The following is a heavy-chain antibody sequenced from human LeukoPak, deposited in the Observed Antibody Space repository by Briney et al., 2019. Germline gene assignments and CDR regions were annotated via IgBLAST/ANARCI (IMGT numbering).Heavy chain of an antibody. D-gene: IGHD3-9*01. CDR1: GGSLSGNF. CDR3: ARGHTLGGYYKQKYYYYGMDV. J-gene: IGHJ6*02. CDR2: ISHSGST. V-gene: IGHV4-34*01. Sequence: SETLSLTCAVYGGSLSGNFWRWIRQPPGKGLEWIGEISHSGSTNYSPSLKSSLTISVDTSKSQFSLRLSSVTAADTAVYYCARGHTLGGYYKQKYYYYGMDVWGQGTTVTVSS.